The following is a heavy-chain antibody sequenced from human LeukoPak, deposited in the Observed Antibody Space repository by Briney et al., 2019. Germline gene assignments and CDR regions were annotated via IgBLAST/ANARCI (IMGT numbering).Heavy chain of an antibody. V-gene: IGHV3-23*01. J-gene: IGHJ4*02. CDR2: ISTRGGTT. CDR3: AKDRWVGATISHYFDY. Sequence: GGSLRLSCAPSGFTFSSYAVNWVRQAPGKGLEWVSAISTRGGTTDYADSVKGRFTISRDDSKNTLYLQMNSLRGEDTAVYYCAKDRWVGATISHYFDYWGQGTLVTVSS. CDR1: GFTFSSYA. D-gene: IGHD1-26*01.